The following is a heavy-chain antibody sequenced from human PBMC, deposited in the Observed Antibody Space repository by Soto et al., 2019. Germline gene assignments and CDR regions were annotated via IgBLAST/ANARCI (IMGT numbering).Heavy chain of an antibody. CDR1: GFTFSSCD. V-gene: IGHV3-30*04. CDR2: ISYDGSNK. J-gene: IGHJ4*02. CDR3: ARGDDDY. Sequence: QVQLVESGGGVVQPGRSLRLSCAASGFTFSSCDMHWVRQAPGKGLEWVAVISYDGSNKYYAVSVKGRFTISRDNSKNTLYLQMNSLRAEDTAVYYCARGDDDYWGQGTLVTVSS.